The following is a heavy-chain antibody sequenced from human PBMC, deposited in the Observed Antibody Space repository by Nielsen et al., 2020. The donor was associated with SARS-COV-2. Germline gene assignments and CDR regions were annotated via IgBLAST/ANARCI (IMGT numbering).Heavy chain of an antibody. D-gene: IGHD2-2*03. CDR2: ISGSGDRT. CDR3: AKDFHGSVADFFGN. CDR1: GFTFDNSA. Sequence: GVLKISCAASGFTFDNSAMSWVRQTSGKGLEWVSSISGSGDRTDYADSVKGRVIISRDNSKNTLHLQMNSLRAEDTALYFCAKDFHGSVADFFGNWGQGTLVTVSS. V-gene: IGHV3-23*01. J-gene: IGHJ4*02.